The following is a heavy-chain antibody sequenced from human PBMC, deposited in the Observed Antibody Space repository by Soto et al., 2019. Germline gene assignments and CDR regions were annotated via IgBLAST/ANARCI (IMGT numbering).Heavy chain of an antibody. Sequence: SETLSLTCSVSGDSISSSGYYWSWIRQRPGKGLEWIGNIYYSGSSYNNPSLKSRVTISVNTSKNQFSLNLRSVTAADTAVYYCARDSDYYSSGSFDYWAREPWSPSP. D-gene: IGHD3-10*01. CDR1: GDSISSSGYY. CDR3: ARDSDYYSSGSFDY. V-gene: IGHV4-31*03. J-gene: IGHJ4*02. CDR2: IYYSGSS.